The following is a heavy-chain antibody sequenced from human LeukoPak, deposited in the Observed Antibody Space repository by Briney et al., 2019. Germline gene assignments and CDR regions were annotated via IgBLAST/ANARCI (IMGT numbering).Heavy chain of an antibody. J-gene: IGHJ6*03. V-gene: IGHV3-49*03. CDR2: IRSKAYGGTT. Sequence: GGSLRLSCTASGFTFSSYSMNWFRQAPGKGLEWVGFIRSKAYGGTTEYAASVKGRFTISRDDSKSIAYLQMNSLKTEDTAVYYCTRDRADGYTWGYYYYYYMDVWGKGTTVTVSS. CDR3: TRDRADGYTWGYYYYYYMDV. D-gene: IGHD5-24*01. CDR1: GFTFSSYS.